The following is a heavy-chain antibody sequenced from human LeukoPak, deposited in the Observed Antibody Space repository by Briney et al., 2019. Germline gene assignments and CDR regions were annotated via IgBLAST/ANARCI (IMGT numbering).Heavy chain of an antibody. CDR2: IYYSGST. V-gene: IGHV4-59*01. J-gene: IGHJ5*02. D-gene: IGHD3-3*01. CDR1: GGSISSYY. CDR3: AREERSGHYIAWFDP. Sequence: SETLSLTCTVSGGSISSYYWSWIRQPPGKGLEWIGYIYYSGSTNYNPSLKSRVTISVDTSKNQFSLKLSSVTAADTAVYYCAREERSGHYIAWFDPWGQGTLVTVSS.